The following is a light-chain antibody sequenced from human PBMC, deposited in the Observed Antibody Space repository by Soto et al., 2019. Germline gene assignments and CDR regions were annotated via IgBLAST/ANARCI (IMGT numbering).Light chain of an antibody. J-gene: IGLJ3*02. CDR1: SSDVGGYNF. V-gene: IGLV2-11*01. Sequence: QSALTQPRSVSGSPVQSVTISCTGTSSDVGGYNFVSWYQQHPGKAPKLMIYDVTKRPSGVPDRFSGSKSGNTASLSISGLQAEDEADYYCYSYAGSYTWVFGGGTKLTVL. CDR3: YSYAGSYTWV. CDR2: DVT.